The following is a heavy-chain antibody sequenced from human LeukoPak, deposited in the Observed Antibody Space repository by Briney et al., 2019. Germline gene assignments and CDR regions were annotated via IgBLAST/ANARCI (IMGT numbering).Heavy chain of an antibody. D-gene: IGHD5-24*01. CDR3: GRDWNEMATIGFGD. V-gene: IGHV3-7*01. Sequence: PGGSLRLSCAASVYTFSRYWMSCVRDAPGKGLEWVANIKLDGREKNYVDSVKGRFTISRNNPKNCLYLKMNTLRAEHRAVFYVGRDWNEMATIGFGDWGQGTLVTASS. CDR1: VYTFSRYW. CDR2: IKLDGREK. J-gene: IGHJ4*02.